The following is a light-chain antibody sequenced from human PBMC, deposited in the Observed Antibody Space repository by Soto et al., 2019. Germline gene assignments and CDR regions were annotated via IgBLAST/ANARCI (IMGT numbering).Light chain of an antibody. J-gene: IGLJ1*01. CDR2: SVS. CDR3: ISYTVSRSYV. Sequence: QSALTQPASVSGSPGQSITISCSGTSSDIGTYDHVAWFQQFPGKTPKPMIYSVSNRPSGVSYRFSGSKSGNTASLTISGLQAEDEADYYCISYTVSRSYVFGTGTKLTVL. V-gene: IGLV2-14*01. CDR1: SSDIGTYDH.